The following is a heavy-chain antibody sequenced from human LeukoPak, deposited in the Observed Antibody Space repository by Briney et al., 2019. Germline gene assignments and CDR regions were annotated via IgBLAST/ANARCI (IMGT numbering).Heavy chain of an antibody. Sequence: PSEALSLTCIVSGGSISRGSYYWSWIRQPAGKGLEWMGRIYNSGSTNYNPSLKSRVTISTDMSKNQISLKLSSVTAADTAVYYCARQTFGVLYFDSWGQGTLVIVSS. D-gene: IGHD3-10*01. CDR3: ARQTFGVLYFDS. J-gene: IGHJ4*02. CDR2: IYNSGST. CDR1: GGSISRGSYY. V-gene: IGHV4-61*02.